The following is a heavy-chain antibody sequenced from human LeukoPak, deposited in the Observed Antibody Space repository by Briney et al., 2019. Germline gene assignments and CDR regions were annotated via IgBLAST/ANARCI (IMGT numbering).Heavy chain of an antibody. CDR2: ISHDGITK. J-gene: IGHJ3*02. V-gene: IGHV3-30-3*01. CDR1: GFAFSCYT. CDR3: ARDPSYYTGSAFAI. Sequence: GGALRLSCAASGFAFSCYTMHWVRPAPGKGREWVAVISHDGITKYYADSVKGRFTISRDNSKNTLYLQMNSLRVEHTAMYYCARDPSYYTGSAFAIWGQGTMVSVSS. D-gene: IGHD1-26*01.